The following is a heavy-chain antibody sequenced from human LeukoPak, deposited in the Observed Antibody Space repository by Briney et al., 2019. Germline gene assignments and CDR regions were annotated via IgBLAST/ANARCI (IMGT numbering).Heavy chain of an antibody. CDR3: AKHSVSYGDSRPDS. Sequence: GGSLRLSCAASGFTFSDYWMHWARQVPGKGLVWVSGISDSGGRTYYADSVKGRFTISRDNSKNTLYLQMNSLRAEDTAVYYCAKHSVSYGDSRPDSWGQGTLVTVSS. V-gene: IGHV3-23*01. CDR2: ISDSGGRT. CDR1: GFTFSDYW. J-gene: IGHJ4*02. D-gene: IGHD2-21*02.